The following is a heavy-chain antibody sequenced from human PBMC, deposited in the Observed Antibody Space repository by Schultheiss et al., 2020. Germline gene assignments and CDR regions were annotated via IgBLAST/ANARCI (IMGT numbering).Heavy chain of an antibody. J-gene: IGHJ4*02. CDR1: GYTFTSYG. CDR2: ISAYNGNT. Sequence: ASVKVSCKASGYTFTSYGISWVRQAPGQGLEWMGWISAYNGNTNYAQKLQGRVTMTTDTSTSTAYMELRSLRSDDTAVYYCARDDTLGRGTMVRADYWGQGTLVTVSS. CDR3: ARDDTLGRGTMVRADY. D-gene: IGHD3-10*01. V-gene: IGHV1-18*01.